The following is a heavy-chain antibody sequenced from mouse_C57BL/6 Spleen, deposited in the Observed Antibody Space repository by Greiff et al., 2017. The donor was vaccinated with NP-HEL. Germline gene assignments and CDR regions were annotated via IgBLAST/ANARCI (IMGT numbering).Heavy chain of an antibody. V-gene: IGHV1-50*01. J-gene: IGHJ1*03. Sequence: VQLQQPGAELVKPGASVKLSCKASGYTFTSYWMQWVKQRPGQGLEWIGEIDPSDSYTNYNQKFKGKATLTVDTSSSTAYMQLSSLTSEDSAVYYCARYYGSSSFFDVWGTGTTVTVSS. CDR2: IDPSDSYT. CDR3: ARYYGSSSFFDV. CDR1: GYTFTSYW. D-gene: IGHD1-1*01.